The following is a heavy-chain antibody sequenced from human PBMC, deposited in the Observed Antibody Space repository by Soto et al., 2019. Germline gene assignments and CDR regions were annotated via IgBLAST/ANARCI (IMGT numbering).Heavy chain of an antibody. CDR2: INPNSGGT. J-gene: IGHJ4*02. V-gene: IGHV1-2*04. CDR1: GYTFTGYY. Sequence: ASVKVSCKASGYTFTGYYMHWVRQAPGQGLEWMGWINPNSGGTNYAQKFQGWVTMTRDTSISTAYMELSRLRSDDTAVYYCARAHCGGDCYSGVDHWGQGTLVTVSS. D-gene: IGHD2-21*02. CDR3: ARAHCGGDCYSGVDH.